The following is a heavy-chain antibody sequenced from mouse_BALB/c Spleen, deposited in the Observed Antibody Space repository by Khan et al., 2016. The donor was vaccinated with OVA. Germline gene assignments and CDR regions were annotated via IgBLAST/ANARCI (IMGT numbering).Heavy chain of an antibody. Sequence: EVMLVESGGDLVKPGGSLQVSCAASGFTFSSYGMSWVRQTPDKRLEWVATISSGGRYTYFPDSVKGRFTISRDNAKNTLYLQRTSLKSEDTAMYYCARAYYGNDYYAMDYWGQGTSVTVSS. CDR1: GFTFSSYG. CDR3: ARAYYGNDYYAMDY. CDR2: ISSGGRYT. V-gene: IGHV5-6*01. J-gene: IGHJ4*01. D-gene: IGHD2-10*01.